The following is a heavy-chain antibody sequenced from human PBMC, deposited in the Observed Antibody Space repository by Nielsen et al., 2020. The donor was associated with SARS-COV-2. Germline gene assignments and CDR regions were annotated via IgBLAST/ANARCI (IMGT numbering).Heavy chain of an antibody. Sequence: SETLSLTCTVSGGSISSYYWSWIRQPPGKGLEWIGEVNHGGNTDYKASLKSRVTISVDTSKKQFSLKLRSVTAADTAVYYCARGNYYDSSGSPGWFDPWGQGTLVTVSS. J-gene: IGHJ5*02. CDR1: GGSISSYY. CDR2: VNHGGNT. V-gene: IGHV4-34*01. D-gene: IGHD3-22*01. CDR3: ARGNYYDSSGSPGWFDP.